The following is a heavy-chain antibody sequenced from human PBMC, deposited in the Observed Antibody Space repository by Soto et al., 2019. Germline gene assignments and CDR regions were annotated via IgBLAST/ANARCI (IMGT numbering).Heavy chain of an antibody. V-gene: IGHV5-10-1*01. CDR1: GYSFTSYW. Sequence: GESLKISCKGSGYSFTSYWISWVRQMPGKGLEWMGRIDPSDSYTNYSPSFQGHVTISADKSISTAYLQWSSLKASDTAMYYCARDPGRGYDFWSGYSYYYYGMDVWGQGTTVTVS. CDR2: IDPSDSYT. CDR3: ARDPGRGYDFWSGYSYYYYGMDV. D-gene: IGHD3-3*01. J-gene: IGHJ6*02.